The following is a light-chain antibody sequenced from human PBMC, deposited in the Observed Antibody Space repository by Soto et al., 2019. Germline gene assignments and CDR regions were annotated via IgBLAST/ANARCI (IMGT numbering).Light chain of an antibody. V-gene: IGKV3-20*01. CDR2: GAS. CDR3: QQCGYSPFT. Sequence: EIALTQSPGTLSLSPGERATLSCRASQTVSSNYLAWYQQKAGQAPRLLIYGASSRATGIPDRFSGSGSGTDLPLTISSLEPEDFAVFYCQQCGYSPFTFGPGTKVNIK. J-gene: IGKJ3*01. CDR1: QTVSSNY.